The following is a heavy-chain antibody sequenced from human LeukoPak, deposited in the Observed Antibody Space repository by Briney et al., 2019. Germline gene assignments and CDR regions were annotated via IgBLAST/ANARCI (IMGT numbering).Heavy chain of an antibody. V-gene: IGHV4-39*01. Sequence: PSETLSLTCSVSGGSISSSSYYWGWSRQPPGRGLEWIGSIYYSGSTYYNPSLKSRVTISVDTSKDQFSLKLSSVTAADTAVYYCARISSSSWSLNYFDYWGQGTLVTVSP. CDR1: GGSISSSSYY. CDR2: IYYSGST. CDR3: ARISSSSWSLNYFDY. J-gene: IGHJ4*02. D-gene: IGHD6-13*01.